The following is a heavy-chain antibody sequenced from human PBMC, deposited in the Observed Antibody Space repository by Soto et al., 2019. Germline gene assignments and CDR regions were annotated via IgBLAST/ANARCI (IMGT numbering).Heavy chain of an antibody. Sequence: GGSLRLSCAASGFILRNYAMHWVRQAPGKGLEWVSGISWSGGIIGYADSVKGRFTISRDNAKNSLYLEMNSLRAEDTALYYCAKDKLNSNYEYYFDLWGQGTLVTVSS. CDR1: GFILRNYA. CDR2: ISWSGGII. J-gene: IGHJ4*02. CDR3: AKDKLNSNYEYYFDL. V-gene: IGHV3-9*01. D-gene: IGHD4-4*01.